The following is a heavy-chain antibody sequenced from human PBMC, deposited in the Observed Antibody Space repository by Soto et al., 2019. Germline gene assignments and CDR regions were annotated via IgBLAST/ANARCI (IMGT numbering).Heavy chain of an antibody. V-gene: IGHV3-7*02. CDR2: IKQDGSEK. J-gene: IGHJ4*02. CDR3: ARAYLIRRYFDWLLYYPY. D-gene: IGHD3-9*01. CDR1: GFTFSSYW. Sequence: PGGSLRLSCAASGFTFSSYWMSWVRQAPGKGLEWVANIKQDGSEKYYVDSVKGRFIISRDNAKNSLYLQMNSLRAEDTAVYYCARAYLIRRYFDWLLYYPYWGQGTLVTAPQ.